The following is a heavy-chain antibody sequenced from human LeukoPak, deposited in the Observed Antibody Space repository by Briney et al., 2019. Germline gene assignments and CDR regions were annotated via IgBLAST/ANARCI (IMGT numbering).Heavy chain of an antibody. V-gene: IGHV3-9*01. D-gene: IGHD2-2*01. CDR2: ISWNSGSI. Sequence: GGSLRLSCAASGFTFDDYAMHWVRQAPGKGLEWVSGISWNSGSIGYADSVKGRFTISRDNAKNSLYLQMNSLRAEDTALYYCAKAYCSGTSCYNWFDPWGQGTLVTVSS. CDR1: GFTFDDYA. J-gene: IGHJ5*02. CDR3: AKAYCSGTSCYNWFDP.